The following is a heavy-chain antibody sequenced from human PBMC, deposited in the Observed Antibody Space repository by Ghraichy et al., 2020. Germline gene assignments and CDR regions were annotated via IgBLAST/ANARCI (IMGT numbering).Heavy chain of an antibody. CDR1: GGSISSGGYY. CDR3: ARDLFVVVPAAIRSPQGHYYYYYGMDV. J-gene: IGHJ6*02. CDR2: IYYSGST. Sequence: SETLSLTCTVSGGSISSGGYYWSWIRQHPGKGLEWIGYIYYSGSTYYNPSLKSRVTISVDTSKNQFSLKLSSVTAADTAVYYCARDLFVVVPAAIRSPQGHYYYYYGMDVWGQGTTVTVSS. V-gene: IGHV4-31*03. D-gene: IGHD2-2*01.